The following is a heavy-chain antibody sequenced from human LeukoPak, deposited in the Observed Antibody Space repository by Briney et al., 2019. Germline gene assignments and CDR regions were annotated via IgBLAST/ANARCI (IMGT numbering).Heavy chain of an antibody. Sequence: GASVKVSCKVSGYTLTELSMHWVRQTPGKGLEWMGGFDPEDGETIYAQKFQGRVTMTEDTSTDTAYMELSRLRSEDTAVYYCATTVTTPYWYFDLWGRGTLVTVSS. D-gene: IGHD4-17*01. J-gene: IGHJ2*01. CDR2: FDPEDGET. V-gene: IGHV1-24*01. CDR1: GYTLTELS. CDR3: ATTVTTPYWYFDL.